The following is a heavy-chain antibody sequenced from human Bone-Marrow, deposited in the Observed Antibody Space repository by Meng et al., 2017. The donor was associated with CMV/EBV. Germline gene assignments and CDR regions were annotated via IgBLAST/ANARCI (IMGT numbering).Heavy chain of an antibody. Sequence: ASVKVSCKASGYTFTSYGISWVRQAPGQGLEWMGWISAYNGNTNYAQKLQGRVTITTDTSTSTAYMELRSLRSDDTAVYYCATAAGTSYYYYGMDVWGQGTTVTVSS. V-gene: IGHV1-18*01. D-gene: IGHD6-13*01. CDR3: ATAAGTSYYYYGMDV. CDR2: ISAYNGNT. CDR1: GYTFTSYG. J-gene: IGHJ6*02.